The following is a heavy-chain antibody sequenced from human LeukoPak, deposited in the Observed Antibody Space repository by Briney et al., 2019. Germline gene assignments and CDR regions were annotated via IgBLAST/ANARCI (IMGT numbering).Heavy chain of an antibody. V-gene: IGHV1-18*01. CDR1: GYTFTSYG. D-gene: IGHD6-19*01. CDR2: ISAYNGNT. Sequence: ASVKVSCKASGYTFTSYGISWVRQAPGQGLEWMGWISAYNGNTNYAQKLQGRVTMTTDTSTSTAYMELRSLRSDDTAVYYCAREGYSSGWYFVDYYYYMDVWGKGTTVTVSS. CDR3: AREGYSSGWYFVDYYYYMDV. J-gene: IGHJ6*03.